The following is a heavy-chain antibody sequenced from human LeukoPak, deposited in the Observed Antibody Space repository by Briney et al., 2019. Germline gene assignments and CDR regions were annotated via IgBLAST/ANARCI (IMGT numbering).Heavy chain of an antibody. Sequence: PGRSLRLSCAASGFTFSSYGMHWVRQAPGKGLEWVAVISYDGSNKYYADSVKGRFIISRDNSKNTLYLQMNSLRAEDTAVYYCAGTYYYDTRVYWGQGTLVTVSS. CDR3: AGTYYYDTRVY. CDR2: ISYDGSNK. J-gene: IGHJ4*02. D-gene: IGHD3-22*01. CDR1: GFTFSSYG. V-gene: IGHV3-30*03.